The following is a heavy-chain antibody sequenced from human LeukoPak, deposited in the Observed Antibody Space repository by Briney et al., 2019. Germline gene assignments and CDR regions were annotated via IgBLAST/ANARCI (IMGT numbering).Heavy chain of an antibody. Sequence: PSETLSLTCAVYGGSFSGYYWSWIRQPPGKGLEWIGYIYYSGSTNYNPSLKSRVTISVDTSKNQFSLKLSSVTAADTAVYYCARGRITMVRGVIWFDYWGQGTLVTVSS. V-gene: IGHV4-59*01. CDR2: IYYSGST. CDR3: ARGRITMVRGVIWFDY. D-gene: IGHD3-10*01. J-gene: IGHJ4*02. CDR1: GGSFSGYY.